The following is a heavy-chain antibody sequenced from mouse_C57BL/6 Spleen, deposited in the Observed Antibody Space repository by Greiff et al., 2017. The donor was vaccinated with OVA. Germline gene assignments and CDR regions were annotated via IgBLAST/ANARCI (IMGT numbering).Heavy chain of an antibody. CDR1: GYSITSGYY. V-gene: IGHV3-6*01. CDR3: ARGRTGFFDY. D-gene: IGHD4-1*01. CDR2: ISYDGSN. Sequence: EVQLQQSGPGLVKPSQSLSLTCSVTGYSITSGYYWNWIRQFPGNKLEWMGYISYDGSNNYNPSLKNRISITRDTSKNQFFLKLNSVTTEDTATYYCARGRTGFFDYWGQGTTLTVSS. J-gene: IGHJ2*01.